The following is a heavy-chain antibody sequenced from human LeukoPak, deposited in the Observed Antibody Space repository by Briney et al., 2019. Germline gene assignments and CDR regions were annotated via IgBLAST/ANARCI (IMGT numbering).Heavy chain of an antibody. V-gene: IGHV4-4*07. Sequence: SETLSLTCTVSGGSISSYYWSWIRQPAGKGLEWIGRIYTSGSTNYNPSLKSRVTMSVDTSKNQFSLKLSSVAAADTAVYYCASIREWPTFDYWGQGTLVTVSS. CDR3: ASIREWPTFDY. CDR1: GGSISSYY. CDR2: IYTSGST. J-gene: IGHJ4*02. D-gene: IGHD3-3*01.